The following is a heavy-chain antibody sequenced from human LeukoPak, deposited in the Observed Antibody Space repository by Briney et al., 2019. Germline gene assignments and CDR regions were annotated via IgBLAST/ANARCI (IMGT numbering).Heavy chain of an antibody. V-gene: IGHV3-30*02. Sequence: GGSLSLSCTASGFAFSNHWMTWVRQAPGKGLEWVAFIRYDGNNKLYADSMKGRFTISRDNSKNTLYLHINSLRAEDTAVYYCVKDNPLDYWGQGTLVIVSS. D-gene: IGHD1-14*01. CDR1: GFAFSNHW. CDR2: IRYDGNNK. CDR3: VKDNPLDY. J-gene: IGHJ4*02.